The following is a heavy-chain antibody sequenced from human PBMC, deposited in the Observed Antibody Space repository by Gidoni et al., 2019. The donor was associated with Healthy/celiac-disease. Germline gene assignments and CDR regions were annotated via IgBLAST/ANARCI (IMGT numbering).Heavy chain of an antibody. J-gene: IGHJ4*02. CDR3: ARDSKVVMLLPDY. V-gene: IGHV4-31*03. CDR2: IYYSGST. D-gene: IGHD3-22*01. CDR1: GGSIRSGGYY. Sequence: QVQLQESGPGLVKPSQTLSLTCTVSGGSIRSGGYYWSWIRQHPGKGLEWIGDIYYSGSTYYNPSLKSRVTISVDTSKNQFSLKLSSVTAADTAVYYCARDSKVVMLLPDYWGQGTLVTVSS.